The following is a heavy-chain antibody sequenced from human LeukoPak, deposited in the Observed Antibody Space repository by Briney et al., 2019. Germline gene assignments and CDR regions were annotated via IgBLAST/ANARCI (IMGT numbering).Heavy chain of an antibody. D-gene: IGHD2-2*01. Sequence: GGSLTLSCSAYGFSFSNFAMLWLRQAPGKGLGYVSAISTNGGHTYYADSVQGRFTISRDDSKNTLYLQMSSLRAEDTALYYCVKDLLGYCSSTSCYATGPFDYWGQGTLVTVSS. CDR2: ISTNGGHT. CDR3: VKDLLGYCSSTSCYATGPFDY. V-gene: IGHV3-64D*09. J-gene: IGHJ4*02. CDR1: GFSFSNFA.